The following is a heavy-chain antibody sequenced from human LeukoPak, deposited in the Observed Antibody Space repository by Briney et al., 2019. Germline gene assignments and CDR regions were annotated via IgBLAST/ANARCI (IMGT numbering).Heavy chain of an antibody. CDR1: GFTFSSSG. D-gene: IGHD3-3*01. Sequence: GGSLRLSCAASGFTFSSSGMHWVRQAPGRGLEWVAFIRFDGSNKYYAGSVKGRFTISRDNSKNTLYLQMNSLRAEDAAVYYCAKDYDFWSGYYSPTRGYFDYWGQGTLFTVSS. CDR3: AKDYDFWSGYYSPTRGYFDY. J-gene: IGHJ4*02. V-gene: IGHV3-30*02. CDR2: IRFDGSNK.